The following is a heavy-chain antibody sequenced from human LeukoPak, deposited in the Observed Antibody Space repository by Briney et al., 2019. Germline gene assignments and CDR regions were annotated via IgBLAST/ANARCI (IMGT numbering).Heavy chain of an antibody. V-gene: IGHV3-23*01. D-gene: IGHD1-26*01. CDR1: GFTFSSYA. CDR3: TAVRWSGSHDY. Sequence: GGSLRLSCAASGFTFSSYAMSWVRQAPGKGLEWVSAISGSGGSTYYADSVKGRFTISRDNSKNTLYLQMNSLRAEDTAVYYCTAVRWSGSHDYWGQGTLVTVSS. CDR2: ISGSGGST. J-gene: IGHJ4*02.